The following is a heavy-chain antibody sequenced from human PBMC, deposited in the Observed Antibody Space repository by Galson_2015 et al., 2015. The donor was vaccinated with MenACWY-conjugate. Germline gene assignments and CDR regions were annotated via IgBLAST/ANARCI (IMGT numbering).Heavy chain of an antibody. J-gene: IGHJ2*01. Sequence: PALVKPPQTLTLTCTFSGFSLSTHGVGVAWIRQPPGKALEWLALIHWDDDKRYSPSLKSRLTITKGTSKNQVVLTMANMDPVDTATYYCAHLYYYDSSGYYRYFDLWGRGTLVTVSS. CDR3: AHLYYYDSSGYYRYFDL. CDR2: IHWDDDK. V-gene: IGHV2-5*02. D-gene: IGHD3-22*01. CDR1: GFSLSTHGVG.